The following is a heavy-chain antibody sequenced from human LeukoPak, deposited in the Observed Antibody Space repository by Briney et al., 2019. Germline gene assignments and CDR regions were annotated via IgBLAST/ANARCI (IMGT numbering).Heavy chain of an antibody. Sequence: SETLSLTCTVSGGSISRSNYYWAWIRQPPGKGLEWIGSVYYSGGTYYNPSLKSRVTISVDTSKNQFSLKLSSVTAADTAVYYCARQYQLPDAFDIWGQGTMVTVSS. CDR2: VYYSGGT. D-gene: IGHD2-2*01. J-gene: IGHJ3*02. CDR3: ARQYQLPDAFDI. CDR1: GGSISRSNYY. V-gene: IGHV4-39*07.